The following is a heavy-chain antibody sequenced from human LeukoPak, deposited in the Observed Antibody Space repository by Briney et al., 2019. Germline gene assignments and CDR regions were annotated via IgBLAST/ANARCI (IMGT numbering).Heavy chain of an antibody. V-gene: IGHV3-23*01. CDR1: GFTFSSYA. CDR3: AKDYDFWSGNYYYYYMDV. CDR2: ISGSGGST. D-gene: IGHD3-3*01. J-gene: IGHJ6*03. Sequence: PGGSLRLSCAASGFTFSSYAMSWVRQAPGKGLEWVSAISGSGGSTYYADSVKGRFTISRDNSKNQLYLQMNSLRAEDTAVYYCAKDYDFWSGNYYYYYMDVWGKGTTVTVSS.